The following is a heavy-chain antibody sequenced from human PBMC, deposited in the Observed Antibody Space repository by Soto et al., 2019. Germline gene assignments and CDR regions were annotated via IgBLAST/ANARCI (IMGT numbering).Heavy chain of an antibody. CDR3: ARGMGYGDYEGGDAFDI. V-gene: IGHV4-31*03. CDR2: IYYSGST. CDR1: GGSISSGGYY. J-gene: IGHJ3*02. D-gene: IGHD4-17*01. Sequence: SETLSLTCTVSGGSISSGGYYWSWIRQHPGKGLEWIGYIYYSGSTYYNPSLKSRVTISVDTSKNQFSLKLSSVTAADTAVYYCARGMGYGDYEGGDAFDIWGQGTMVTVSS.